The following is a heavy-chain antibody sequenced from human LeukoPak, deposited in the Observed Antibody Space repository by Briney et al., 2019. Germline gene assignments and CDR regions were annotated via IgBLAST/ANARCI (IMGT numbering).Heavy chain of an antibody. D-gene: IGHD6-19*01. J-gene: IGHJ4*02. CDR3: ARERDRRIAVAGFSPMDCFDY. CDR1: GFTFSSYA. CDR2: ISSSSSTI. Sequence: PGGSLRLSCAASGFTFSSYAMSWVRQAPGKGLEWVSYISSSSSTIYYADSVKGRFTISRDNAKNSLYLQMNSLRAEDTAVYYCARERDRRIAVAGFSPMDCFDYWGQGTLVTVSS. V-gene: IGHV3-48*01.